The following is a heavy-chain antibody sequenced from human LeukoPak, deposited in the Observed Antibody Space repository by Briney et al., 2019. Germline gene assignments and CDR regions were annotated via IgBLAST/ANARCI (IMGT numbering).Heavy chain of an antibody. V-gene: IGHV4-59*01. CDR1: GGSISSYY. CDR2: IYYSGST. Sequence: SETLSLTCTVSGGSISSYYWSWIRPPPGKGLEWIGYIYYSGSTNYNPSLKSRVTISVDTSKNQFSLKLSSVTAADTAVYYCARGWVGYPRYWGQGTLVTVSS. J-gene: IGHJ4*02. D-gene: IGHD3-22*01. CDR3: ARGWVGYPRY.